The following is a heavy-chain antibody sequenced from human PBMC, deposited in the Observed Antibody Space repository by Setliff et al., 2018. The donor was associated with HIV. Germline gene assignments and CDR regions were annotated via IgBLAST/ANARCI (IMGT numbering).Heavy chain of an antibody. V-gene: IGHV4-38-2*01. CDR2: VYHSGTT. Sequence: SETLSLTCAVSGYSISTAYYWGWIRQPPGKGLEWIGSVYHSGTTHYNPSLKSRVTISVDMSNNQFSLKVTSVTVADTAVYYCMRGRSITIFGVAYFDFWGQGTQVTVSS. CDR1: GYSISTAYY. D-gene: IGHD3-3*01. J-gene: IGHJ4*02. CDR3: MRGRSITIFGVAYFDF.